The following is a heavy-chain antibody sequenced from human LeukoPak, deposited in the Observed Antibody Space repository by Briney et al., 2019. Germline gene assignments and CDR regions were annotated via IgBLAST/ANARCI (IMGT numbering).Heavy chain of an antibody. CDR1: GYTFTDYY. CDR3: ARGYASNWYSHYYYYGLDV. V-gene: IGHV1-2*02. Sequence: ASVKVSCKSSGYTFTDYYIHWVRQAPGQGLEWIGWINPKSGGTNYDQQFSGRVTMTRDTSISTAYMELSRLRPDDTAVYYCARGYASNWYSHYYYYGLDVWGQGTTVTVSS. D-gene: IGHD6-13*01. CDR2: INPKSGGT. J-gene: IGHJ6*02.